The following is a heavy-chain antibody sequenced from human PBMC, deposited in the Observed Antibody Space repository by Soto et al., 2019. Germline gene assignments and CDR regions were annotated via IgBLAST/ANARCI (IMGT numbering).Heavy chain of an antibody. D-gene: IGHD5-12*01. V-gene: IGHV3-21*01. CDR2: ISSSSSYI. CDR3: ARRDGYNFDY. J-gene: IGHJ4*02. CDR1: GFTFSSYS. Sequence: EVQLVESGGGLVEPGGSLRLSCAASGFTFSSYSMNWVRQAPGKGLEWVSSISSSSSYIYYADSVKGRFTISRDNAKNSLYLQMNSLRAEDTAVYYCARRDGYNFDYWGQGTLVTVSS.